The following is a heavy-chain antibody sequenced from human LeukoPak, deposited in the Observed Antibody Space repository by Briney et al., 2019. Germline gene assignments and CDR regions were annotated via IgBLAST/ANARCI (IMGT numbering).Heavy chain of an antibody. Sequence: GGSLRLSCAASGFTFSSYAMHWVRQAPGKGLEGVAVISYDGSNKYYADSVKGRFTISRDNSKNTLYLQMNSLRAEDTAVYYCARDRDVVVVAATHLFDYWGQGTLVTVSS. CDR2: ISYDGSNK. V-gene: IGHV3-30-3*01. CDR3: ARDRDVVVVAATHLFDY. D-gene: IGHD2-15*01. CDR1: GFTFSSYA. J-gene: IGHJ4*02.